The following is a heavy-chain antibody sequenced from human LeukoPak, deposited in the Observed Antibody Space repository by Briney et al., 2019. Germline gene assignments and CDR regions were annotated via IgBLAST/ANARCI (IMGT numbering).Heavy chain of an antibody. CDR3: ARGYSSGWHYLDY. V-gene: IGHV3-66*01. Sequence: GGSLRLSCAASGFTFSSYAMSWVRQAPGKGLEWVSVIYSGGTTYYADSVKGRFTISRDNSKNTLYLQMNSLRAEDTAVYYCARGYSSGWHYLDYWGQGTLVTVSS. D-gene: IGHD6-19*01. CDR2: IYSGGTT. J-gene: IGHJ4*02. CDR1: GFTFSSYA.